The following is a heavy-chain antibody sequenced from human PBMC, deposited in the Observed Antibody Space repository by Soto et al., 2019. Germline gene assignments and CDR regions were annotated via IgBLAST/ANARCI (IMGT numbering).Heavy chain of an antibody. J-gene: IGHJ5*02. CDR3: AREVIAATGTIRWFDP. CDR1: GFTFSSHW. CDR2: INDDGSST. D-gene: IGHD6-25*01. Sequence: GGSLRLSCAASGFTFSSHWMHWVRQTPGKGPVWVSRINDDGSSTKYADSVKGRFTIARDNAKNTVFLQMSSLRAEDTAVYYCAREVIAATGTIRWFDPWGQGTLVTVSS. V-gene: IGHV3-74*03.